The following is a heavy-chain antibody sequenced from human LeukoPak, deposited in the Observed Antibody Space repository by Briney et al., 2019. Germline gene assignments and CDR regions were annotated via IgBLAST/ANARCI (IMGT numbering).Heavy chain of an antibody. CDR2: IWYDGSNK. D-gene: IGHD3-22*01. J-gene: IGHJ4*02. CDR1: GFTFSSYG. CDR3: ARDMRVYYDSSGYTN. Sequence: GGSLRLSCAASGFTFSSYGMHWVRQAPGKGLEWVAVIWYDGSNKYYADSVKGRFTISRDNSKNTLYLQMNSLRAEDTAVYYCARDMRVYYDSSGYTNWGQGTLVTVSS. V-gene: IGHV3-33*01.